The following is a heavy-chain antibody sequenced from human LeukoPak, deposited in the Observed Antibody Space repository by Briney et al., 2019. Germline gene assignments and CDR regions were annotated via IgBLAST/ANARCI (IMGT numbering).Heavy chain of an antibody. CDR3: ASDAGYSALR. CDR2: ISSSGGST. Sequence: GGSLRLSCAAYGFTFNNYAMSWVRQAPGKGLEWVSGISSSGGSTYYADSVKGRFTISRDNSKNTLYLQMNSLRADDTAIYYCASDAGYSALRWGLGTLVTVSS. J-gene: IGHJ4*02. CDR1: GFTFNNYA. V-gene: IGHV3-23*01. D-gene: IGHD5-18*01.